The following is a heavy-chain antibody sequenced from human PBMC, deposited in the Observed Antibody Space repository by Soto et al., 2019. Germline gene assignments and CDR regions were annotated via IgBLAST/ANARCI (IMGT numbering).Heavy chain of an antibody. CDR2: IYYSGST. CDR3: ARHVGFYYFDY. V-gene: IGHV4-39*01. D-gene: IGHD1-26*01. CDR1: GGSVSSGSYY. J-gene: IGHJ4*02. Sequence: SETLSLTCTVSGGSVSSGSYYWGWIRQPPGKGLEWIGSIYYSGSTYYNPSLKSRVTISVDTSKNQFSLKLSSVTAADTAVYYCARHVGFYYFDYWGQGTQVTVSS.